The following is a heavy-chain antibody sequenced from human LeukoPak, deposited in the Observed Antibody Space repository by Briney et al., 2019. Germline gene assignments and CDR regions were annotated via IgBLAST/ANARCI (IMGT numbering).Heavy chain of an antibody. Sequence: PSETLSHTCTVSGGSISSSSYYWGWIRQPPGKGLEWIGSIYYSGSTYYNPSLKSRVTISVDTSKNQFSLKLSSVTAADTAVYYCARGGRYCSSTSCLGYMDVWGKGTTVTVSS. CDR2: IYYSGST. CDR3: ARGGRYCSSTSCLGYMDV. J-gene: IGHJ6*03. V-gene: IGHV4-39*07. CDR1: GGSISSSSYY. D-gene: IGHD2-2*01.